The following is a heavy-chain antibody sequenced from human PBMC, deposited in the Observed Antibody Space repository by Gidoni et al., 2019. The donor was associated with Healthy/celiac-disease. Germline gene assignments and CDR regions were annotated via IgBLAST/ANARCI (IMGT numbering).Heavy chain of an antibody. D-gene: IGHD6-13*01. Sequence: QVQLQQWGAGLLKPSETLSLTCAVYGGSFSGYYLSWIRQPPGKGLEWIGEINHSGSTNYNPSLKSRVTISVDTSKTQFSLKLSSVTAADTAVYYCARSPLIAAAAQRGGGGWFDPWGQGTLVTVSS. V-gene: IGHV4-34*01. CDR2: INHSGST. J-gene: IGHJ5*02. CDR3: ARSPLIAAAAQRGGGGWFDP. CDR1: GGSFSGYY.